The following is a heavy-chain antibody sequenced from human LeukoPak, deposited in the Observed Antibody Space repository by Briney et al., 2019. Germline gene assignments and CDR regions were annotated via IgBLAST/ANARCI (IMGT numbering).Heavy chain of an antibody. Sequence: GGSLPLSCAASGFTFSDYAMHWVRQAPGKGLEGVAVISYDGRNKYYADSVKGRVTISRDNSKNTLFLQMNSLRAEDTAVYSCAREHIATSGNNWFDPWGQGTLVTVSS. CDR3: AREHIATSGNNWFDP. CDR1: GFTFSDYA. V-gene: IGHV3-30*04. CDR2: ISYDGRNK. D-gene: IGHD6-13*01. J-gene: IGHJ5*02.